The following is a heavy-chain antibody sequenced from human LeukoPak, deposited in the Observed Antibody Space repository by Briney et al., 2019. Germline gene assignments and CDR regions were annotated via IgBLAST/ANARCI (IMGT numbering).Heavy chain of an antibody. CDR2: IGTAGDT. CDR1: EFTFSSYD. V-gene: IGHV3-13*01. CDR3: ARGSYGGYYYGMDV. D-gene: IGHD4-23*01. Sequence: GGSLRLSCAASEFTFSSYDMHWVRQATGKGLEWVSAIGTAGDTYYPGSVKGRFTISRENAKSSLYLQMNSLRAGDTAVYYCARGSYGGYYYGMDVWGQGTTVTVSS. J-gene: IGHJ6*02.